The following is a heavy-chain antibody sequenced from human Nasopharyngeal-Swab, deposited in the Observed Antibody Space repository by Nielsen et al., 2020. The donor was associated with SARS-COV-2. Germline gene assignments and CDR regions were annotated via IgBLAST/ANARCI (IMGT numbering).Heavy chain of an antibody. V-gene: IGHV1-46*01. Sequence: ASVKVSCKASGYTFTSYYMHWVRQAPGQGLEWMGIINPSGGSTSYAQKFQGRVTMTRDTSTSTVYMELSSLKSEDTAVYYCARPTSPYYFDYWGQGTLVTVSS. J-gene: IGHJ4*02. CDR3: ARPTSPYYFDY. CDR2: INPSGGST. CDR1: GYTFTSYY.